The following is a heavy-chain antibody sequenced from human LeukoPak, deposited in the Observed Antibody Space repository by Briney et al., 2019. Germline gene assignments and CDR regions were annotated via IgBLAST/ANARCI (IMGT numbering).Heavy chain of an antibody. CDR2: INPNSGGT. CDR1: GYTFTGYY. D-gene: IGHD2-21*02. J-gene: IGHJ2*01. Sequence: GASVKVSCKASGYTFTGYYMHWVRQAPGQGLEWMGRINPNSGGTNYAQKCQGRVTMTRDTSISTAYMELSRLRSDDTAVYYCARDLGYCGGDCYFSRSFDLWGRGTLVTVSS. CDR3: ARDLGYCGGDCYFSRSFDL. V-gene: IGHV1-2*06.